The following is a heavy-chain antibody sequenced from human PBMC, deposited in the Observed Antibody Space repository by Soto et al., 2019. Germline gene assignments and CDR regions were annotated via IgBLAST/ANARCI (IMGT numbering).Heavy chain of an antibody. CDR1: GFTFSSYS. D-gene: IGHD5-12*01. CDR2: ISSSSSTI. Sequence: EVQLVESGGGLVQPGGSLRLSCAASGFTFSSYSMNWVRQAPGKGLEWVSYISSSSSTIYYADSVKVRFTISRDNAKNSLNLQMNSLRDEDTAVYYCARDGGWLLDYWGQGTLVTVSS. CDR3: ARDGGWLLDY. V-gene: IGHV3-48*02. J-gene: IGHJ4*02.